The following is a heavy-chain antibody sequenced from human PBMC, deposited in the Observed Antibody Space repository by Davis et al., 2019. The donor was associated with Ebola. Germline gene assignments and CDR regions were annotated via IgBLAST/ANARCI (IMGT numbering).Heavy chain of an antibody. CDR2: IYTGGRT. D-gene: IGHD3-10*02. CDR1: GFTVSSNH. Sequence: GESLKISCAASGFTVSSNHMSWVRQAPGKGLEWVSVIYTGGRTYYTDSVKGRFTISRDNSKNTIYLQMNSLRAGDTAVYYCARHYVYDYYMGLDVWGQGTTVTVSS. J-gene: IGHJ6*02. CDR3: ARHYVYDYYMGLDV. V-gene: IGHV3-66*04.